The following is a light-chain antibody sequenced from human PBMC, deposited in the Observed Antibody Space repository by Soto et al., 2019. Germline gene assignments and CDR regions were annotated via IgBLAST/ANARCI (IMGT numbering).Light chain of an antibody. CDR1: QSVRSN. V-gene: IGKV3-11*01. CDR3: QHHDNWPWT. Sequence: EIVLTQSPATLSLSPGERATLSCRASQSVRSNLAWYQHKPGQAPRLLIYDVSNRATGIPGRFSGSGFGTDFTLTISNVEPEDFAVYYCQHHDNWPWTFGQGAKVQIK. J-gene: IGKJ1*01. CDR2: DVS.